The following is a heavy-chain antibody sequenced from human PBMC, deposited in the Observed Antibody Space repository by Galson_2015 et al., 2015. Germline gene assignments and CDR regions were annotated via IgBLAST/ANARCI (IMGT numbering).Heavy chain of an antibody. D-gene: IGHD5-12*01. V-gene: IGHV5-51*01. Sequence: QSGAEVKKPGESLKISCQVSAYTFPNYWIGWVRQMPGKGLEWMGIIYSGDSETRYSPAVQGRVTISADKSINTAYLRWSSLKASDTAMYYCARRRMATTKGYYFDYWGQGALFTVSS. J-gene: IGHJ4*02. CDR3: ARRRMATTKGYYFDY. CDR2: IYSGDSET. CDR1: AYTFPNYW.